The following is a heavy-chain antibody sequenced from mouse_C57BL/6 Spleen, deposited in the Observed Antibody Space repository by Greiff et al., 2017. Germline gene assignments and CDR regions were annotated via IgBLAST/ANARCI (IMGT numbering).Heavy chain of an antibody. Sequence: VQLQQPGAELVKPGASVKLSCKASGYTFTSYWMHWVKQRPGQGLEWIGMIHPNSGSTNYNEKFKSKATLTVDKSSSTAYMQLSSLTSEDSAVYYCARDHCDYLNAMGYWGQGTSVTVSS. CDR2: IHPNSGST. CDR3: ARDHCDYLNAMGY. D-gene: IGHD2-4*01. V-gene: IGHV1-64*01. J-gene: IGHJ4*01. CDR1: GYTFTSYW.